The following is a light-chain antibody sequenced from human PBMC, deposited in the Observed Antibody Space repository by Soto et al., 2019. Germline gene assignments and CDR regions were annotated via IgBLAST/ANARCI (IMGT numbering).Light chain of an antibody. CDR1: QDISNY. J-gene: IGKJ4*01. CDR3: QQRDSTPLT. Sequence: DIQMTQSPSSLSASVGDRVTITCQASQDISNYLNWYQQQPGKAPKLLIYGASSLQSGVPSRFSGSGSGTDFTLSISSLQPEDFAIYYCQQRDSTPLTFGGGTKLEIK. CDR2: GAS. V-gene: IGKV1-39*01.